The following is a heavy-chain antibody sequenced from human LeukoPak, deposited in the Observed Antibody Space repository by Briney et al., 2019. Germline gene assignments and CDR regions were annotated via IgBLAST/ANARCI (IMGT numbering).Heavy chain of an antibody. CDR2: IYHSVST. Sequence: SETLSLTCTVSGDSISSSSYYLDWIRQPPGKGLEWFGSIYHSVSTYYNPSLKSRVTISVDTSKNQFSLKVSSVTAADTAVYYCARHSGGSLRLDAFDIWGQGTMVTVSS. J-gene: IGHJ3*02. CDR3: ARHSGGSLRLDAFDI. D-gene: IGHD2-15*01. V-gene: IGHV4-39*01. CDR1: GDSISSSSYY.